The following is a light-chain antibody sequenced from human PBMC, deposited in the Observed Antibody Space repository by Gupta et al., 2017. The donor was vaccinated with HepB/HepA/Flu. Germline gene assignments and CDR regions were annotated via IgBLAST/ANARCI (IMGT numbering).Light chain of an antibody. CDR2: WAS. J-gene: IGKJ4*01. Sequence: DIVMTQSPDSLTVSLGERATVNCKSSQSVLYSSNNKNFLAWYQQKRGQPPKLLINWASTRESGVPDRFNASGSGTDFTLTITNLQAEDVAVYYCQQFFNTPLTFGGGTKVEIE. V-gene: IGKV4-1*01. CDR1: QSVLYSSNNKNF. CDR3: QQFFNTPLT.